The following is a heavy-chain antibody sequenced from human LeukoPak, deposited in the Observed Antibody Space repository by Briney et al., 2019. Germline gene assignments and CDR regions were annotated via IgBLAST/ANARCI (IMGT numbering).Heavy chain of an antibody. CDR2: IIPIFGTA. D-gene: IGHD4-11*01. V-gene: IGHV1-69*05. CDR3: AGGGALYSSRRFDP. J-gene: IGHJ5*02. Sequence: KPGGSLRLSCAASGFTFSSYAISWVRQAPGQGLEWMGGIIPIFGTANYAQKFQGRVTITTDESTSTAYMELSSLRSEDTAVYYCAGGGALYSSRRFDPWGQGTLVTVSS. CDR1: GFTFSSYA.